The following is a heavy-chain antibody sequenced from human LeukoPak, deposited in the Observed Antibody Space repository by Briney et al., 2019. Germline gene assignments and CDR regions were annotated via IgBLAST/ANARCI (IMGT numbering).Heavy chain of an antibody. CDR1: GFTFRNYG. V-gene: IGHV3-48*04. D-gene: IGHD4-17*01. J-gene: IGHJ4*02. Sequence: GGSLRLSCAASGFTFRNYGMYWVRQAPGKGLEWVSYISSSSSTIYYADSVKGRFTISRDNAKNSLYLQMNSLGAEDTAVYYCARDRTTVTPYYFDYWGQGTLVTVSS. CDR2: ISSSSSTI. CDR3: ARDRTTVTPYYFDY.